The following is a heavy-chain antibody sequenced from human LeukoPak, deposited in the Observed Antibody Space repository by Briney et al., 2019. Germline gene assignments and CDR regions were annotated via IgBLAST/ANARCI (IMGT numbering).Heavy chain of an antibody. CDR2: ISFDGSIT. V-gene: IGHV3-30*18. CDR1: GFTVSSNY. Sequence: GGSLRLSCAASGFTVSSNYMSWVRQAPGKGLEWVSFISFDGSITYNADSVKGRLTISRDNSKNTVYLQMNRLRAEDTAVYFCAKDSSSRGWYFEHWGQGTLVTVSS. D-gene: IGHD6-19*01. CDR3: AKDSSSRGWYFEH. J-gene: IGHJ4*02.